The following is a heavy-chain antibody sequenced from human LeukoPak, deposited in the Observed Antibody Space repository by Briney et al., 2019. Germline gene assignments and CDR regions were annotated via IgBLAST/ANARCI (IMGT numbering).Heavy chain of an antibody. J-gene: IGHJ4*02. Sequence: PGGSLRLSCTASGFTFGAYALSWFRQAPGKGLEWLSFIRSKDHGGTTEYAASVKGRFTISRDDSNSIAYLQMNNLIIEDTAVYFCTRDPHYYHGNPHDFWGQGTRVTVSS. V-gene: IGHV3-49*03. D-gene: IGHD4-23*01. CDR3: TRDPHYYHGNPHDF. CDR2: IRSKDHGGTT. CDR1: GFTFGAYA.